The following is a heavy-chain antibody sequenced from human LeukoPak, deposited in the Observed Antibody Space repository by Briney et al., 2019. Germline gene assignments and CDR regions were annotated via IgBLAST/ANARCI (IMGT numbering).Heavy chain of an antibody. CDR3: ARDVAAAGQGFDP. CDR2: IIPIFGTA. V-gene: IGHV1-69*13. D-gene: IGHD6-13*01. CDR1: GGTFSSYA. J-gene: IGHJ5*02. Sequence: SVKVSCMASGGTFSSYAISWVRQAPGQGLEWMGGIIPIFGTANYAQKFQGRVTITADESTSTAYMELSSLRSEDTAVYYCARDVAAAGQGFDPWGQGTLVTVSS.